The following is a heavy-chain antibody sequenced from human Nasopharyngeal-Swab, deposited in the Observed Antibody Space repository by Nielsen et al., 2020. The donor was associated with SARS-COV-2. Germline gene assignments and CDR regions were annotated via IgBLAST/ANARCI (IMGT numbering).Heavy chain of an antibody. CDR1: GFTFSNYW. D-gene: IGHD2-15*01. CDR3: TRDGGYYYMDV. V-gene: IGHV3-74*01. J-gene: IGHJ6*03. Sequence: GESLKTSCAASGFTFSNYWMHWVRQAPGKGLVWVSRINSDGSSTGYADSVKGRFTISRDNAKNTLYLQMNSLRAEDTAVYYCTRDGGYYYMDVWGKGTTVTVSS. CDR2: INSDGSST.